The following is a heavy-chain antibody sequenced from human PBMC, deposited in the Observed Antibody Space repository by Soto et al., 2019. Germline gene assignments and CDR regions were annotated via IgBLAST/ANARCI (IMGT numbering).Heavy chain of an antibody. CDR3: ARGPLLYDSSGYPFDY. Sequence: SETLSLTCTVSGGSISSGGYYWSWIRQHPGKGLEWIGYIYYSGSTYYNPSLKSRVTISVDTSKNQFSLKLSSVTAADTAVYYCARGPLLYDSSGYPFDYWGQGTLVTVSS. CDR2: IYYSGST. D-gene: IGHD3-22*01. V-gene: IGHV4-31*03. CDR1: GGSISSGGYY. J-gene: IGHJ4*02.